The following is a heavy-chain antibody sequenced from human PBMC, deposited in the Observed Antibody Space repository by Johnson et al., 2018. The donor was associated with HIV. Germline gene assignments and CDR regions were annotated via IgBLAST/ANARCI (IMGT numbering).Heavy chain of an antibody. Sequence: VQLVESGGGLAKPAWSPRLSCAASQFIFSNYYMNCVRQAPGNGLEWMANIKQDGSERYYVDSVKGRFTISRDNAKNSLYLQMNSLRAEDTAVYYCARGDPDLRYVDWLGAFDMWGQGTVVTVSS. V-gene: IGHV3-7*01. CDR2: IKQDGSER. D-gene: IGHD3-9*01. CDR3: ARGDPDLRYVDWLGAFDM. CDR1: QFIFSNYY. J-gene: IGHJ3*02.